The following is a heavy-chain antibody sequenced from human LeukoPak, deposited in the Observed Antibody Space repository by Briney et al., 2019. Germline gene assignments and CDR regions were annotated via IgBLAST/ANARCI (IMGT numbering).Heavy chain of an antibody. CDR3: ARVTRRIAAPMGY. D-gene: IGHD6-13*01. J-gene: IGHJ4*02. Sequence: GVSVKVSCKASGYTFTSYAMHWVRQAPGQRLEWMGWINAGNGNTKYSQKFQGRVTITRDTSASTAYMELSSLRSEDTAVYYCARVTRRIAAPMGYWGQGTLVTVSS. V-gene: IGHV1-3*01. CDR2: INAGNGNT. CDR1: GYTFTSYA.